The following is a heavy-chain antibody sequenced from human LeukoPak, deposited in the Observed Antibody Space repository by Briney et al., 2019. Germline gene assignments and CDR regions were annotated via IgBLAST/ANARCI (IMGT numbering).Heavy chain of an antibody. Sequence: GGSLRLSCVASGLTFSNYSMNWVRQAPGKGLEWVSSISDSSGFTYHADSVKGRCTISRDNANTTLYLQMNSLRAEDTAVYYCARVRYSGSLSGGYWGQGTLVTVSS. CDR2: ISDSSGFT. CDR3: ARVRYSGSLSGGY. D-gene: IGHD1-26*01. V-gene: IGHV3-21*01. J-gene: IGHJ4*02. CDR1: GLTFSNYS.